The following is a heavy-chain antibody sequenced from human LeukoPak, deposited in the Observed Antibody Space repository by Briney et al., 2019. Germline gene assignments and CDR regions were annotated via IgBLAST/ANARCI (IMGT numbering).Heavy chain of an antibody. CDR3: AREKKRTDTAPDAFDI. CDR2: ISAYNGNT. V-gene: IGHV1-18*01. J-gene: IGHJ3*02. CDR1: GYTFTSYG. D-gene: IGHD1-1*01. Sequence: ASVNVSCKASGYTFTSYGISWVRQAAGQGRERMGWISAYNGNTNYAQQLQDRVTMPTDTSTSTAYMELRSLRSDDTAVYYCAREKKRTDTAPDAFDIWGQGTMVTVSS.